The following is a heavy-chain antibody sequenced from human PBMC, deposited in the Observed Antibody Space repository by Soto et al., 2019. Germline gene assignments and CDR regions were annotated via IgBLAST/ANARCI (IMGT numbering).Heavy chain of an antibody. J-gene: IGHJ4*02. CDR1: GFTFSSYA. CDR2: ISYDGSNK. Sequence: GGSLRLSCAASGFTFSSYAMHWVRQAPGKGLEWVAVISYDGSNKYYADSVKGRFTISRDNSKNTLYLQMNSLRAEDTAVYYCARVGQQLVLGDDYFDYWGQGTLVTVSS. V-gene: IGHV3-30-3*01. D-gene: IGHD6-13*01. CDR3: ARVGQQLVLGDDYFDY.